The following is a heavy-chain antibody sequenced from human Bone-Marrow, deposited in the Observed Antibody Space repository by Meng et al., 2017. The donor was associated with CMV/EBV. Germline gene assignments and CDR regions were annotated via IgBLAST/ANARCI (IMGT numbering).Heavy chain of an antibody. D-gene: IGHD2-2*02. J-gene: IGHJ4*02. Sequence: SETLSLTCAVYGGSFSGYYWSWIRQPPGKGLEWIGEINHSGSTNYNPSLKSRVTISVDTSKNQFSLKLSSVTAADTAVYYCARGRQGHCSSSSCYRGFDYWGQGTLVTVSS. CDR3: ARGRQGHCSSSSCYRGFDY. CDR2: INHSGST. V-gene: IGHV4-34*01. CDR1: GGSFSGYY.